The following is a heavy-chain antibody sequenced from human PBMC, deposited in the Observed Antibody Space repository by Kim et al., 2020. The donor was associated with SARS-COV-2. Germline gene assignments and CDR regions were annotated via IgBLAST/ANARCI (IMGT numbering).Heavy chain of an antibody. Sequence: SETLSLTCTVSGGSISSSSYYWGWIRQPPGKGLEWIGSIYYSGSTYYNPSLKSRVTISVDTSKNQFSLKLSSVTAADTAVYYCARGPSIVGAQLRFFLRGYSFDYWGQGTLVTVSS. D-gene: IGHD1-26*01. V-gene: IGHV4-39*01. CDR3: ARGPSIVGAQLRFFLRGYSFDY. J-gene: IGHJ4*02. CDR2: IYYSGST. CDR1: GGSISSSSYY.